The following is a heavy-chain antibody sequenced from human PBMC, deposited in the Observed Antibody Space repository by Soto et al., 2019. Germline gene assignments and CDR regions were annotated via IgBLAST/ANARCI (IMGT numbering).Heavy chain of an antibody. CDR1: GYTFTSYA. Sequence: QVQLVQSGAEVKKPGASVKVSCKASGYTFTSYAMHWVRQAPGQRLEWMGWINAGNGNTKYSQKFQGRVTITRDTSASTAYMELSSLRSEDTAVHYCARINSNDYGDFMLNDWFDPWGQGTLVTVSS. D-gene: IGHD4-17*01. J-gene: IGHJ5*02. CDR3: ARINSNDYGDFMLNDWFDP. V-gene: IGHV1-3*01. CDR2: INAGNGNT.